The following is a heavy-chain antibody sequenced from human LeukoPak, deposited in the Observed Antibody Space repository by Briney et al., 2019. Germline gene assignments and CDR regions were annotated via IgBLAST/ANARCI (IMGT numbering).Heavy chain of an antibody. CDR3: ARPGGYAFDI. V-gene: IGHV3-30*03. J-gene: IGHJ3*02. CDR2: ITYDGSDT. D-gene: IGHD3-10*01. CDR1: GLTVSSNY. Sequence: PGGSLRLSCAASGLTVSSNYMSWVRQAPGKGPEWMAFITYDGSDTYFADSVKGRFTLSRDNSKNALYLQMNSLRTADTAVYYCARPGGYAFDIWGQGTMVTVSS.